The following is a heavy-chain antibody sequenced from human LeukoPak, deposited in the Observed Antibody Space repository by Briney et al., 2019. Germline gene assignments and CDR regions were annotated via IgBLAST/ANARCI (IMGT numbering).Heavy chain of an antibody. CDR3: ARHVTIHYYDSSGYQFDY. J-gene: IGHJ4*02. V-gene: IGHV4-39*01. Sequence: PSETLSLTCTVSGGSISSSSYYWGWIRQPPGKGLEWIGSIYYSGSTYYNPSLKSRVTISVDTSKNQFSLKLSSVTAADTAVYSCARHVTIHYYDSSGYQFDYWGQGTLVTVSS. CDR2: IYYSGST. D-gene: IGHD3-22*01. CDR1: GGSISSSSYY.